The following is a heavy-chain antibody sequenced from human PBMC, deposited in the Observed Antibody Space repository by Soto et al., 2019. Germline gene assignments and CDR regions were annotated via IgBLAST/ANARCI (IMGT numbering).Heavy chain of an antibody. D-gene: IGHD3-16*01. J-gene: IGHJ4*02. V-gene: IGHV1-18*01. CDR2: ISGYNGYT. CDR3: ARDRDYSHTDADIDY. Sequence: QVQLVQSGAEVRRPGASVRISCKTSGSNFKTYGIIWVRQAPGKGLEGMGWISGYNGYTKYAQSLEDRVTLSTDTSTSTAYLELRSLRSGDTAVYFCARDRDYSHTDADIDYWGQGTLVAVSS. CDR1: GSNFKTYG.